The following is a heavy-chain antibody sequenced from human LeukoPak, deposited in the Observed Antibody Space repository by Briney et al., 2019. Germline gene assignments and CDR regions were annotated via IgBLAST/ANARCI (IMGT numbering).Heavy chain of an antibody. CDR1: GGSISSYY. CDR2: IYTSGST. J-gene: IGHJ5*02. D-gene: IGHD1-26*01. Sequence: SETLSLTFTVSGGSISSYYWSWIRQPAGKGLEWIGRIYTSGSTNYNPSLKSRVTMSVDTSKNQFSLKLSSVTAADTAVYYCAREYIVGDSDWFDPWGQGTLVTVSS. CDR3: AREYIVGDSDWFDP. V-gene: IGHV4-4*07.